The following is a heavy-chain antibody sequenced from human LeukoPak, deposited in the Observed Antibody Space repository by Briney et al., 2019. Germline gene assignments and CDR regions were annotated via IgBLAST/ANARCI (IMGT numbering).Heavy chain of an antibody. D-gene: IGHD2-2*01. V-gene: IGHV1-8*01. CDR1: GYTFTSYD. Sequence: VASVKVSCKASGYTFTSYDINWVRQATGQGLEWMGWMNPNSGDTGYAQKFQGRVTMTRNTSISTAYMELSSLRSEDTAVYYCARMVRYCSSTSCPGPAFDIWGQGTMVTVSS. J-gene: IGHJ3*02. CDR3: ARMVRYCSSTSCPGPAFDI. CDR2: MNPNSGDT.